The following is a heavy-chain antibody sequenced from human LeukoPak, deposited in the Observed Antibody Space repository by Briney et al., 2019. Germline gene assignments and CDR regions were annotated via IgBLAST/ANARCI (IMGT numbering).Heavy chain of an antibody. CDR3: AREVRDCSSTSCYLRAFDY. V-gene: IGHV1-24*01. CDR2: FDPEDGET. J-gene: IGHJ4*02. CDR1: GYTLTELS. D-gene: IGHD2-2*01. Sequence: ASVKVSCKVSGYTLTELSMHWVRQAPGKGLEWMGGFDPEDGETIYAQKFQGRVTMTEDTSTDTAYMELSSLRSEDTAVYYCAREVRDCSSTSCYLRAFDYWGQGTLVTVSS.